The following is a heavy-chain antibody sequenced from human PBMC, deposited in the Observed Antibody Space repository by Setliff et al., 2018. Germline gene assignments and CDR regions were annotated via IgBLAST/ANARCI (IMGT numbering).Heavy chain of an antibody. CDR3: ARGGRISYRPSTSWYILDY. CDR1: GGSFSGYY. D-gene: IGHD6-13*01. CDR2: INHSGST. Sequence: KPSETLSLTCAVYGGSFSGYYWSWIRQPPGKGLEWIGEINHSGSTNYNPSLKSRVTISVDTSKNQFSLQLSSVTAADTAVYYCARGGRISYRPSTSWYILDYWGQGTLVTVSS. J-gene: IGHJ4*02. V-gene: IGHV4-34*01.